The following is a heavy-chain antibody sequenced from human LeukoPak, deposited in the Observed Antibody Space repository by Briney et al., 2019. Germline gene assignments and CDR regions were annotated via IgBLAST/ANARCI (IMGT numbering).Heavy chain of an antibody. Sequence: GESLKISCKGSGYSFTTYWIGWVRQMPGKGLEWMGIIYPGDSETRYSPSLQGQVTISTDKSVSTAYLQWSSLKASDTAIYYCARRVYSGSRYFDYWGQGTLVTVSS. CDR3: ARRVYSGSRYFDY. CDR2: IYPGDSET. CDR1: GYSFTTYW. J-gene: IGHJ4*02. V-gene: IGHV5-51*01. D-gene: IGHD1-26*01.